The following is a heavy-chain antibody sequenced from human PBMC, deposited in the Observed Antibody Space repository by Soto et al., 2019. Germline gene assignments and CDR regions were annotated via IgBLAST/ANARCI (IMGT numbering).Heavy chain of an antibody. D-gene: IGHD6-19*01. CDR2: IWYDGSNK. CDR3: AREASRRAVAGTIDY. CDR1: GFTFSSYC. J-gene: IGHJ4*02. Sequence: LRLSCAASGFTFSSYCMHWVRQAPGKGLEWVAVIWYDGSNKYYADSVKGRFTISRDNSKNTLYLQMNSLRAEDTAVYYCAREASRRAVAGTIDYWGQGTLVTVSS. V-gene: IGHV3-33*01.